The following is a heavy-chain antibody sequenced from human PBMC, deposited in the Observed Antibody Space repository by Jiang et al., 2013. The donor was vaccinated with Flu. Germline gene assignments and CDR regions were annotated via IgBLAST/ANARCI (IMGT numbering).Heavy chain of an antibody. CDR2: IDFTGHT. D-gene: IGHD1-1*01. V-gene: IGHV4-31*03. CDR3: ARHGATTWNHYFDY. J-gene: IGHJ4*02. Sequence: PGLVKPSQTLSLTCSVSGGSIRGGGYYWSWIRQHPGEGLEWLGYIDFTGHTYYNPSLKSRLTISLDTSENQFSLKLTSMTAADTAVYYCARHGATTWNHYFDYWGQGTLVTVSS. CDR1: GGSIRGGGYY.